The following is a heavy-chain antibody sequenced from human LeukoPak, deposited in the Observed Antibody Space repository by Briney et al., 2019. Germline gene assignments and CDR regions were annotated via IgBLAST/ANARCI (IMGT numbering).Heavy chain of an antibody. Sequence: GGSLRLSCAASGFTFSSFWMHWVRQAPGKGLVWVSRINTDGSSTSYADSVKGRFTISRDNAKNTLCLQMNSLRAEDTAVYYCARDGYNSDAFDIWGKGTMVTVSS. CDR3: ARDGYNSDAFDI. V-gene: IGHV3-74*01. CDR1: GFTFSSFW. J-gene: IGHJ3*02. D-gene: IGHD5-24*01. CDR2: INTDGSST.